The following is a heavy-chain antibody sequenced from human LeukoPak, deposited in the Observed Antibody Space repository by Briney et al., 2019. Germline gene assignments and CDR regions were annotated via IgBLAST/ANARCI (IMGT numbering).Heavy chain of an antibody. CDR1: GYTFTSYD. Sequence: GASVKVSCKASGYTFTSYDINWVRQATGQGLEWMGWMNSNSGNTGYAQKFRGRVTMTRNTSISTAYMELSSLRSEDTAVYYCARDCDSSGSLDYWGQGTLVTVSS. CDR2: MNSNSGNT. V-gene: IGHV1-8*01. D-gene: IGHD3-22*01. CDR3: ARDCDSSGSLDY. J-gene: IGHJ4*02.